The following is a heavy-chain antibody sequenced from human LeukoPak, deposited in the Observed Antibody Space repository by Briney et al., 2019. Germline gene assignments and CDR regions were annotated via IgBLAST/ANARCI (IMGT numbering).Heavy chain of an antibody. CDR1: GGSFSDYY. CDR3: ARGILWFGDSSWFDP. D-gene: IGHD3-10*01. CDR2: IYYSGST. J-gene: IGHJ5*02. Sequence: SETLSLTCAVYGGSFSDYYWSWIRQPPGKGLEWIGYIYYSGSTNYNPSLKSRVTISVDTSKNQFSLKLSSVTAADTAVYYCARGILWFGDSSWFDPWGQGTLVTVSS. V-gene: IGHV4-59*12.